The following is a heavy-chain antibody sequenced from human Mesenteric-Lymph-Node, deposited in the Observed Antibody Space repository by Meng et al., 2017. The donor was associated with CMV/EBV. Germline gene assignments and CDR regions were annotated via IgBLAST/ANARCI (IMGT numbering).Heavy chain of an antibody. J-gene: IGHJ4*02. Sequence: QVQLHQWGAGRLMPSETRSVTCAVYVGSFSGYYWNWIRQSPEKGLEWIGEINHSGSTTYNPSFTSRIIISVDTSTNQISLNMSSVTAADTAVYYCARGPSYDILTGYFDYWGQGALVTVSS. V-gene: IGHV4-34*01. D-gene: IGHD3-9*01. CDR2: INHSGST. CDR3: ARGPSYDILTGYFDY. CDR1: VGSFSGYY.